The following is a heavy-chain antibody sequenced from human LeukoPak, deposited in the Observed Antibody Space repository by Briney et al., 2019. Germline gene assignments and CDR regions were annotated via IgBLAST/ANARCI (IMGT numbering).Heavy chain of an antibody. Sequence: PSETLSLTCAVYGGSFSGYYWSWIRQPPGKGREWIGEINHSGSTNYNRSLKRRVTISVDTYKNQLSLKMRCVAAADTAVYYCARAWSPKPLPLAVAGLHYFDYWGQGTLVTVSS. D-gene: IGHD6-19*01. CDR3: ARAWSPKPLPLAVAGLHYFDY. CDR1: GGSFSGYY. V-gene: IGHV4-34*01. CDR2: INHSGST. J-gene: IGHJ4*02.